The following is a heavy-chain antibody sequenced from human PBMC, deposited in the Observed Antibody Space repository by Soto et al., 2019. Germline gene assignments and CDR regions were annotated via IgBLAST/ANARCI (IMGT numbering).Heavy chain of an antibody. CDR3: ARGIAVAGLEGFDY. Sequence: GGSLRLSCAASGFTFSSYGMHWVRQAPGKGLEWVAVIWYDGSNKYYADSVKGRFTISRDNSKNTLYLQMNSLRAEDTAVYYCARGIAVAGLEGFDYWGQGTLVTVSS. CDR1: GFTFSSYG. V-gene: IGHV3-33*01. J-gene: IGHJ4*02. CDR2: IWYDGSNK. D-gene: IGHD6-19*01.